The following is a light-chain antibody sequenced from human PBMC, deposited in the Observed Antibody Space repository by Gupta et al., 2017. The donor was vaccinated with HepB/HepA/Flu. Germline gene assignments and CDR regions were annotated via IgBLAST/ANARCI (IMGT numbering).Light chain of an antibody. V-gene: IGKV2-28*01. CDR3: MQALQTLLT. J-gene: IGKJ4*01. Sequence: IVMTQSPLSLPVTPGEPASISCRSSQSLLHSNGYNYLDWYLQKPGQSPQLLIYLGSSRASGVPDRFSGSGSGTDFTLKISRVEAEDVGVYYCMQALQTLLTFGGGTKVEIK. CDR1: QSLLHSNGYNY. CDR2: LGS.